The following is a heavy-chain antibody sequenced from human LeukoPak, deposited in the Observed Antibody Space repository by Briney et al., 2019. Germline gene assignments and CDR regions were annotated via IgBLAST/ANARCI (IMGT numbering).Heavy chain of an antibody. J-gene: IGHJ4*02. CDR3: ARDGAAAAGRYFDY. CDR2: IKTDGSQI. Sequence: GGSLRLSCVASGFTFSSYWMTWVRQAPGKGLEWVANIKTDGSQIYYVDSVKGRLTTSRDNAKSSLYLEMNSLRAEDTAVYYCARDGAAAAGRYFDYWGQGSLVTVSS. D-gene: IGHD6-13*01. V-gene: IGHV3-7*01. CDR1: GFTFSSYW.